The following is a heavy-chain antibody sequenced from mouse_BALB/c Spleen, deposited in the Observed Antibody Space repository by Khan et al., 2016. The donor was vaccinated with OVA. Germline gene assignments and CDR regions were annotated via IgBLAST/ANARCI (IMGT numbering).Heavy chain of an antibody. CDR3: AGRYGSGFDY. CDR2: INPHIGET. CDR1: GYSFTGYF. Sequence: VQLQQSGPELVKPGASVKISCKASGYSFTGYFMNWVMQSHGQSLEWIGRINPHIGETFYNQKFKGKATLTVDESSSTAHMELRSLASEDSAVLCGAGRYGSGFDYWGQGTTLTVSS. D-gene: IGHD1-1*01. J-gene: IGHJ2*01. V-gene: IGHV1-20*02.